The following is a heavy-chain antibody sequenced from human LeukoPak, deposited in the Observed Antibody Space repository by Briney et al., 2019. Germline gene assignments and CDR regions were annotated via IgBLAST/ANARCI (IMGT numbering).Heavy chain of an antibody. Sequence: PGGSLRLSCAASGFTFSSYAMSWVRQAPGKGLEWVSAISGSGGSTYYADSVKGRFTISRDNSENTLYLQMNSLRAEDTAVYYCAKSVYSSSWYFYFGMDVWGQGTTVTVSS. J-gene: IGHJ6*02. CDR1: GFTFSSYA. V-gene: IGHV3-23*01. CDR3: AKSVYSSSWYFYFGMDV. D-gene: IGHD6-13*01. CDR2: ISGSGGST.